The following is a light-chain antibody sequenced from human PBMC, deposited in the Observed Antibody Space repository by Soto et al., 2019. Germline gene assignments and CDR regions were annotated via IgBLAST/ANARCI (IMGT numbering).Light chain of an antibody. CDR2: GAS. CDR1: QSVTSS. V-gene: IGKV3-15*01. J-gene: IGKJ1*01. CDR3: QQYQT. Sequence: EIVMTQSPATLSVSPGERATLSCRASQSVTSSLAWYQQEPGQAPRLLIYGASTRATGIPDRFSGSGSGTDFTLTISRLETEDFAVYSCQQYQTFGQGTKVDIK.